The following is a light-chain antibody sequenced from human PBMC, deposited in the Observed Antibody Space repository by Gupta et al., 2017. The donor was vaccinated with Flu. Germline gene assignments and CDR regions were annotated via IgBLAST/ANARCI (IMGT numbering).Light chain of an antibody. Sequence: NANFGRYTVNWYQHVPGTAPRLLIYNANQRPSGVPDRFSGSKSGTSASLAISGLRSEDEAAYYCATWGDSRNVVVFGGGTTLTVL. CDR3: ATWGDSRNVVV. J-gene: IGLJ2*01. V-gene: IGLV1-44*01. CDR2: NAN. CDR1: NANFGRYT.